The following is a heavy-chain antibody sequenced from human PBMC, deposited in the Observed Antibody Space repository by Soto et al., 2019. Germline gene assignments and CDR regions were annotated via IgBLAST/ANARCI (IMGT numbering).Heavy chain of an antibody. Sequence: QVQLQESGPGLVKPSQTLSLTCTVSGGSSSSSGYYWSWIRQHPVQGLEWIGYIYYSGSTYYNPSLKSRVTISVDTSNNQFSLKLRSATAADTAVYLCARGVIPAAIGRAYYYYYMDVWGKGTTVTVSS. CDR2: IYYSGST. D-gene: IGHD2-2*01. J-gene: IGHJ6*03. CDR1: GGSSSSSGYY. CDR3: ARGVIPAAIGRAYYYYYMDV. V-gene: IGHV4-31*03.